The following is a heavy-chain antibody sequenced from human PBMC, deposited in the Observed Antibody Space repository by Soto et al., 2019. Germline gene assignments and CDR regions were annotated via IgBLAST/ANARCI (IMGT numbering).Heavy chain of an antibody. Sequence: SETLSLTCTVSGGSISSYYWSWIRQPPGKGLEWIGYIYYSGSTNYNPSLKSRVTISVDTSKNQFSLKLSSVTAADTAVYYCARRQSVDIVATRVGGSGWYDAPFDPWGQGTLVTVSS. CDR3: ARRQSVDIVATRVGGSGWYDAPFDP. J-gene: IGHJ5*02. V-gene: IGHV4-59*08. CDR2: IYYSGST. CDR1: GGSISSYY. D-gene: IGHD5-12*01.